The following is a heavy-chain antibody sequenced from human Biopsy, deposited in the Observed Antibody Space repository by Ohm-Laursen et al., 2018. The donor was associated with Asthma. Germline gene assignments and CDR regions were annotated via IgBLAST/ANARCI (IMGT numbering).Heavy chain of an antibody. Sequence: SVKVSCKASGGTFSRYAISWVRQAPGQGLEWMGGIIPIFGTSNYAQKFQVRVTFTADESTSSAYMELSSLRSEDSDVYYCSRGYSGTDRIVYSYSGMEVWGQGTTVTVSS. CDR1: GGTFSRYA. J-gene: IGHJ6*02. CDR3: SRGYSGTDRIVYSYSGMEV. D-gene: IGHD5-12*01. V-gene: IGHV1-69*13. CDR2: IIPIFGTS.